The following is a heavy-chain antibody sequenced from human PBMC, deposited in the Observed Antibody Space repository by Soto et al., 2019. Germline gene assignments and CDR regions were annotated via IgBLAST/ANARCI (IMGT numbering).Heavy chain of an antibody. J-gene: IGHJ4*02. D-gene: IGHD2-21*01. CDR1: GGTFNGYS. CDR3: ARVDCSRVRFVGQFYFDH. V-gene: IGHV1-69*01. CDR2: TIPIFTTA. Sequence: QVQLVQSGAEVKEPGSSVKVSCKASGGTFNGYSISWVRQAPGQGLVLLGGTIPIFTTANYAQKFQGRLMMTADESTSTAYMELSGLRSDDTAIYYCARVDCSRVRFVGQFYFDHWGQGTLVTVSS.